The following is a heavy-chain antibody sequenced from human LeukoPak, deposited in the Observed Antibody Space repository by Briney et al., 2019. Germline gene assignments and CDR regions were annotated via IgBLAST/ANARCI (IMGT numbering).Heavy chain of an antibody. Sequence: GGSLRLSCAASGFTFSSHWMSWVRQAPGKGLAWVANMIQDGSETYYVDSVKGRFTISRHNAKNSLYRQMNSLRAEDTAVYYCARRDGMDVWGQGTTVTVS. J-gene: IGHJ6*02. CDR1: GFTFSSHW. CDR2: MIQDGSET. CDR3: ARRDGMDV. V-gene: IGHV3-7*04.